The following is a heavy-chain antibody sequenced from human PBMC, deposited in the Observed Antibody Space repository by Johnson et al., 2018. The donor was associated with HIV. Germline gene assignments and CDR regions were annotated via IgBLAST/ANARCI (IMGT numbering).Heavy chain of an antibody. V-gene: IGHV3-53*01. D-gene: IGHD1-7*01. J-gene: IGHJ3*02. Sequence: VQLVESGGGLIQPGGSLRLSCAASGFTVSSNYMSWVRQAPGKGLEWVSVIYSGGSTYYADSVKGRLTISRDNSKNTLYLQMNSLKTEDTAVYYCTTTNLELMDDAFDIWGQGTMVTVSS. CDR2: IYSGGST. CDR3: TTTNLELMDDAFDI. CDR1: GFTVSSNY.